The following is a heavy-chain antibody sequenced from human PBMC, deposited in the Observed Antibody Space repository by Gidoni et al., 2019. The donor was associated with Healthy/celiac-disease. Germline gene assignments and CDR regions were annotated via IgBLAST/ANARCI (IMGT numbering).Heavy chain of an antibody. CDR2: IWYDGSNK. V-gene: IGHV3-33*01. J-gene: IGHJ5*02. Sequence: QVQLVESGGGVVQPGRSLRLPCAASGFTFSSYGLPRVRQAPGKGLEWVAVIWYDGSNKYYADSVKCRFTISRDNSKNTLYLQMNSLRAEDTAVYYCARNTYYYDSSGYEVPNWFDPWGQGTLVTVSS. CDR1: GFTFSSYG. CDR3: ARNTYYYDSSGYEVPNWFDP. D-gene: IGHD3-22*01.